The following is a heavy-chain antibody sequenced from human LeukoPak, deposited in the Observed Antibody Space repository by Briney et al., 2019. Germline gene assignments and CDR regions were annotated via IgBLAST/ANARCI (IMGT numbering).Heavy chain of an antibody. D-gene: IGHD1-26*01. CDR2: IYSGGST. CDR3: ARDSGGELFGY. Sequence: PGGSLRLSCAASGFTVSSNYMSWVRHAPGKGLEWVSVIYSGGSTYYADSVKGRFTISRDNSKNTLYIQMNSLRAEDTAVYYCARDSGGELFGYWGQGTLVTVSS. CDR1: GFTVSSNY. J-gene: IGHJ4*02. V-gene: IGHV3-53*01.